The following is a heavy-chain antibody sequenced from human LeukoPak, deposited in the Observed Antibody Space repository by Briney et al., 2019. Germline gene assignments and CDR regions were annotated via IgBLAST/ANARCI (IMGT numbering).Heavy chain of an antibody. CDR2: ISAYNGNT. V-gene: IGHV1-18*01. Sequence: ASVKVSCKASGYTFTSYGISWVRQAPGQGLEWMGWISAYNGNTNYAQKLQGRVTMTTDTSTSTAYMELRSLRSDDTAVYYCARDDGIAVAGGDFDYWGQGTLVTVSS. J-gene: IGHJ4*02. CDR3: ARDDGIAVAGGDFDY. D-gene: IGHD6-19*01. CDR1: GYTFTSYG.